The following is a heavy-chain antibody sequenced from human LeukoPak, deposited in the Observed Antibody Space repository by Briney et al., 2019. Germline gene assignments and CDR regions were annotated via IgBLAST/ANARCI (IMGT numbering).Heavy chain of an antibody. D-gene: IGHD4-23*01. J-gene: IGHJ4*02. Sequence: SVKVSCKASGGTFSSYAISWVRQAPGQGLEWMGRIIPILGIANYAQKFQGRVTITADKSTSTAYMELSSLRSEDTAVYYCARFYYGGNSYYDYWGQGTLVNVSS. CDR1: GGTFSSYA. V-gene: IGHV1-69*04. CDR3: ARFYYGGNSYYDY. CDR2: IIPILGIA.